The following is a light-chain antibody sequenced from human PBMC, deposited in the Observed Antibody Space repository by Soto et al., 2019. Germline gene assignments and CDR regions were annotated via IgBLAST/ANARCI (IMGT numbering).Light chain of an antibody. Sequence: IVMTQSPDSLAVSLGERATINCKSSQSIFYNSSNNNYLAWFQQKPGQPPKLLIYWASVRESGVPDRFSGSGSGTDFTRTISSLQAEDVASYYCQQDYTTWTCGQGTKVEI. CDR1: QSIFYNSSNNNY. CDR3: QQDYTTWT. V-gene: IGKV4-1*01. CDR2: WAS. J-gene: IGKJ1*01.